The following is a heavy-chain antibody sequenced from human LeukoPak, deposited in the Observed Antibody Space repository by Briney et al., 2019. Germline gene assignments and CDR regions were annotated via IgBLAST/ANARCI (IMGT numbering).Heavy chain of an antibody. D-gene: IGHD2-21*01. CDR1: GGTFSSYA. J-gene: IGHJ4*02. CDR3: ARDFFPIVDSTWYEIGY. Sequence: GASVKVSCKASGGTFSSYAISWVRQAPGQGLEWMGGIIPIFGTANYAQKFQGRVTITADESTSTAYMELSSLRSEDTAVYYCARDFFPIVDSTWYEIGYWGQGTLVTVSS. CDR2: IIPIFGTA. V-gene: IGHV1-69*13.